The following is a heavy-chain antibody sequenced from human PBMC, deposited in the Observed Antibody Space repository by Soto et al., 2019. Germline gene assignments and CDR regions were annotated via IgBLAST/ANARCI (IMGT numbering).Heavy chain of an antibody. CDR2: IYHSGST. J-gene: IGHJ4*02. Sequence: SETLSLTCAVSGYSISSGYYWGWIRQPPGKGLEWIGSIYHSGSTYYNPSLKSRVTISVDTSKNQFSLKLSSVTAADTAVYYCARDPGRPDYWAQGTLVTVSS. CDR3: ARDPGRPDY. D-gene: IGHD2-15*01. V-gene: IGHV4-38-2*02. CDR1: GYSISSGYY.